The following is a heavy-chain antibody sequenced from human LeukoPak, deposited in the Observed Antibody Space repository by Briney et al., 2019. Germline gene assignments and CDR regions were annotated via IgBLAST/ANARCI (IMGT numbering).Heavy chain of an antibody. J-gene: IGHJ3*02. D-gene: IGHD3-22*01. Sequence: PSETLSLTCTVSGGSISSYYWSWIRQPPGKGLEWIGYIYYSESTNYNPSLKSRVTISVDTSKNQLSLRLSSVTAADTAMYYCARGGGDSSGYYYGDAFDIWGQGTMVTVSS. V-gene: IGHV4-59*01. CDR2: IYYSEST. CDR1: GGSISSYY. CDR3: ARGGGDSSGYYYGDAFDI.